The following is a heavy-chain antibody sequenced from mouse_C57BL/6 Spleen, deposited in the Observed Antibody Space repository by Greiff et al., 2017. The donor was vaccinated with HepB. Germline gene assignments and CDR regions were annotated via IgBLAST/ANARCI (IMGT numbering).Heavy chain of an antibody. D-gene: IGHD2-1*01. CDR2: ISDGGSYT. J-gene: IGHJ2*01. CDR3: ARDYGNYDFDY. V-gene: IGHV5-4*01. CDR1: GFTFSSYA. Sequence: EVHLVESGGGLVKPGGSLKLSCAASGFTFSSYAMSWVRQTPEKRLEWVATISDGGSYTYYPDNVKGRFTISRDNAKNNLYLQMSHLKSEDTAMYYCARDYGNYDFDYWGQGTTLTVSS.